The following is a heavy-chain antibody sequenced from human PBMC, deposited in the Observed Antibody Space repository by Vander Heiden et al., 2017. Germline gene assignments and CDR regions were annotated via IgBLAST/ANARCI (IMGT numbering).Heavy chain of an antibody. D-gene: IGHD2-21*02. CDR2: IYWNDDK. Sequence: QITLKESGPTLVKPTQTLPLTCTFSGFSFSTSGAALGWIRQPPGKALEWLALIYWNDDKHYSPSLKSRLTITKDTYRNQVVLTMTNVDPVDTGTYYCAHRHSTALRAWFESWGQGSLVTVSS. CDR1: GFSFSTSGAA. CDR3: AHRHSTALRAWFES. V-gene: IGHV2-5*01. J-gene: IGHJ5*01.